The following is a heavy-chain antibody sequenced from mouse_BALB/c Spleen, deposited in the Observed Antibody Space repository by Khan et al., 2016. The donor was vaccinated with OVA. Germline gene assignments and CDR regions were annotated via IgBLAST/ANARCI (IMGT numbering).Heavy chain of an antibody. J-gene: IGHJ1*01. CDR2: ISYCGST. CDR3: ARGIRRWYFDV. V-gene: IGHV3-2*02. Sequence: EVQLQESGPGLVKPSQSLSLTCTVTGYSITSDYAWNWIRQFPGNKLEWLGYISYCGSTTYNPSLRSRISITRDTSKNQFFLQLNSVTTEDTATYYCARGIRRWYFDVWGAGTTVTVSS. CDR1: GYSITSDYA.